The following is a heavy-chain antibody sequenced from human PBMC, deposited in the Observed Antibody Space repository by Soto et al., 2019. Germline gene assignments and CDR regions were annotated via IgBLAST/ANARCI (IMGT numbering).Heavy chain of an antibody. CDR2: ISGSGDST. CDR3: AKDLYTYGTRYYYYYMDV. J-gene: IGHJ6*03. CDR1: GFTFSSYA. Sequence: GGSLRLSCAASGFTFSSYAMNWVRQATGKGLEWVSAISGSGDSTYYAVSVKGRFTISRDNSKNTLYLQMNSLTAEDSAVYYCAKDLYTYGTRYYYYYMDVWGKGTTVTVSS. V-gene: IGHV3-23*01. D-gene: IGHD2-8*01.